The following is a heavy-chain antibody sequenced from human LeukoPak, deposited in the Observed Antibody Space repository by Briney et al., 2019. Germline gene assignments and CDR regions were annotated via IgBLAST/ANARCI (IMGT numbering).Heavy chain of an antibody. CDR1: GFTFGTFY. D-gene: IGHD3-3*01. J-gene: IGHJ6*02. Sequence: GGSLRLSCAASGFTFGTFYMSWVRQAPGKGLEWVSYISRSGDYTLYATSVKGRFTISRDNANESAYLEMSTLRAEDTAVYYCRSVPFGYGMDVWGQGTTVIVSS. V-gene: IGHV3-11*03. CDR2: ISRSGDYT. CDR3: RSVPFGYGMDV.